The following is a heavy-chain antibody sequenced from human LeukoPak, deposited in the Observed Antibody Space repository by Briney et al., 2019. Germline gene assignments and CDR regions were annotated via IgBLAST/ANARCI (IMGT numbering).Heavy chain of an antibody. CDR1: AFTFSTYA. J-gene: IGHJ5*02. CDR2: ISSTGDIT. CDR3: AKPSYNSGWFIVS. V-gene: IGHV3-23*01. D-gene: IGHD6-19*01. Sequence: PGGTLRLSCAASAFTFSTYAMAWVRRAPGKGLEWVSSISSTGDITYFADSVQGRFTIPRDNSKNTLYLHMNSLRAEDTAVYSCAKPSYNSGWFIVSWGQGTLVTVSS.